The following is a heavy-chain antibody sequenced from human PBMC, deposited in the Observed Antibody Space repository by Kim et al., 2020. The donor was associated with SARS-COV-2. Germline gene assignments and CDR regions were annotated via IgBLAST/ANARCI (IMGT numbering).Heavy chain of an antibody. CDR2: IYYSGST. V-gene: IGHV4-59*08. CDR3: ARGEQWLEGAFDI. J-gene: IGHJ3*02. D-gene: IGHD6-19*01. Sequence: SETLSLTCTVSGGSISSYYWSWIRQPPGKGLEWIGYIYYSGSTNYNPSLKSRVTISVDTSKNQFSLKLSSVTAADTAVYYCARGEQWLEGAFDIWGQGTMVTVSS. CDR1: GGSISSYY.